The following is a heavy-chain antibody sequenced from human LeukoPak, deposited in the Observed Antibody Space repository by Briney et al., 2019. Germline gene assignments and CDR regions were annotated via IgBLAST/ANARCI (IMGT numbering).Heavy chain of an antibody. D-gene: IGHD4-17*01. V-gene: IGHV3-74*01. CDR3: ARMARDDYGDYDAFDI. Sequence: GGSLRLSCAASGFTFSSYWMHWVRQAPGKGLVWVSRINSDGSSTSYADSVKGRFTISRDNAKNTLYLQMNSLRAEDTAVYYCARMARDDYGDYDAFDIWGQGTMVTVSS. J-gene: IGHJ3*02. CDR1: GFTFSSYW. CDR2: INSDGSST.